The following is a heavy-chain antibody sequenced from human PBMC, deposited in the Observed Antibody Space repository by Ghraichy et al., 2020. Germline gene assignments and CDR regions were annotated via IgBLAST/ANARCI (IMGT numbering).Heavy chain of an antibody. V-gene: IGHV4-59*01. Sequence: SETLSLTCTVSGGSISTYYWSWIRQPPGKGLEWIGYIYVSGSTKYNPSLKSRVTISVDTSKSQFSLRLTSVTAADTAVYYCAGDHYDGSGYYYFDYWGQGTLVTVSS. J-gene: IGHJ4*02. CDR1: GGSISTYY. CDR3: AGDHYDGSGYYYFDY. CDR2: IYVSGST. D-gene: IGHD3-22*01.